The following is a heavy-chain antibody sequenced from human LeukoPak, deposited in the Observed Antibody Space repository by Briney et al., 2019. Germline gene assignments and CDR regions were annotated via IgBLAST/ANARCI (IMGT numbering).Heavy chain of an antibody. CDR1: GYTLTELS. Sequence: ASVKVSCKVSGYTLTELSMHWVRQAPGKGLEWMGGFDPEDGETIYAQKFQGRVTMTEDTSTDTAYMELSSLRSEDTAVYYCALATLYSSGFYYGMDVWGQGTTVTVSS. CDR2: FDPEDGET. J-gene: IGHJ6*02. V-gene: IGHV1-24*01. CDR3: ALATLYSSGFYYGMDV. D-gene: IGHD6-19*01.